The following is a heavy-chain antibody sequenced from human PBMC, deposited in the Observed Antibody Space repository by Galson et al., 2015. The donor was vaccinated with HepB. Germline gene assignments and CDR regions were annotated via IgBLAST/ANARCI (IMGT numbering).Heavy chain of an antibody. Sequence: SLRLSCAASGFTFSDYGMHWVRQAPGKGLEWAASIWWDGTHDSYADSVKGRFTVSRDNSKNTVHLEMNGLRLEDTAVYYCAREDPQTGTSSFDIWGQGTMVTVSS. CDR2: IWWDGTHD. CDR1: GFTFSDYG. CDR3: AREDPQTGTSSFDI. V-gene: IGHV3-33*01. J-gene: IGHJ3*02. D-gene: IGHD3-9*01.